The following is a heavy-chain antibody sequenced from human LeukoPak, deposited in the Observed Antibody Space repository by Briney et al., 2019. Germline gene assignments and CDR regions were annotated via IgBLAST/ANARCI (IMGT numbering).Heavy chain of an antibody. V-gene: IGHV4-34*01. Sequence: SETLSLTCAVYGGSFSGYYWSWIRQPPGKGLEWIGEINHSGSTNYNPSLKSRVTISVDTSKNQCSLKLSSVTAADTDVYYCARGAYPGNPDYWGQGTLVTVSS. J-gene: IGHJ4*02. D-gene: IGHD4-23*01. CDR1: GGSFSGYY. CDR2: INHSGST. CDR3: ARGAYPGNPDY.